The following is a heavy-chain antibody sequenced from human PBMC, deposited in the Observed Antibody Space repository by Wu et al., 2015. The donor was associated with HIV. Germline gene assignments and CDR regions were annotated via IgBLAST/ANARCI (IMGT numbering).Heavy chain of an antibody. Sequence: QVQLVQSGAEVKKPGASVKVSCKASGYTFTDYYIHWVRQAPGQGLEWLGRINPNSRGTDYAQGFQGKVILTSDTSISTAYMELSRLTFADTAVYFCARGLGLSKPLDSWGQGTLVTVSS. J-gene: IGHJ4*02. CDR2: INPNSRGT. CDR1: GYTFTDYY. CDR3: ARGLGLSKPLDS. V-gene: IGHV1-2*06. D-gene: IGHD3/OR15-3a*01.